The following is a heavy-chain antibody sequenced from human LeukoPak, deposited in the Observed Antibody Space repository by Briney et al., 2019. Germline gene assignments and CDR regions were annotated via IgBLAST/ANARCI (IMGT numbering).Heavy chain of an antibody. Sequence: PSETLSLTCAVYGGSFSGYYWSWIRQPPGKGLEWIGEINHSGSTNYNPSLKSRVTISVDTSKNRFSLKLSSVTAADTAVYYCARGSRSNYRNFDYWGQGTLVTVSS. CDR3: ARGSRSNYRNFDY. V-gene: IGHV4-34*01. CDR2: INHSGST. D-gene: IGHD4-11*01. J-gene: IGHJ4*02. CDR1: GGSFSGYY.